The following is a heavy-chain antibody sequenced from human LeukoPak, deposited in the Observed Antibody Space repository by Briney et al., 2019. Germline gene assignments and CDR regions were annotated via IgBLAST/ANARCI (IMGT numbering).Heavy chain of an antibody. Sequence: PGGSLRLSCAASGFTFSSYAMHWVRQAPGKGLEWVAVISYDGSNKYYADSVKGRSTISRDNSKNTLYLQMNSLRAEDTAVYYCARAGGGPTTLYWYFDLWGRGTLVTVSS. J-gene: IGHJ2*01. CDR1: GFTFSSYA. D-gene: IGHD1-7*01. CDR2: ISYDGSNK. CDR3: ARAGGGPTTLYWYFDL. V-gene: IGHV3-30*04.